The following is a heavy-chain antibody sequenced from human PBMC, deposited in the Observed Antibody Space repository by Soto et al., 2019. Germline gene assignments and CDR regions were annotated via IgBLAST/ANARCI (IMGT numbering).Heavy chain of an antibody. V-gene: IGHV4-59*08. CDR1: SGPDRSHN. CDR2: VYYTGDT. D-gene: IGHD4-17*01. CDR3: VRQGIDYLHGLVDV. Sequence: QVQLQQSGPRLVKPSETLSLTCTVSSGPDRSHNWGWIRQPPGRGLEWIGYVYYTGDTAYNPSLRSRVTLXAXTXSNDISLTLSSVTAADTAVYYCVRQGIDYLHGLVDVWGQGTTVSVSS. J-gene: IGHJ6*02.